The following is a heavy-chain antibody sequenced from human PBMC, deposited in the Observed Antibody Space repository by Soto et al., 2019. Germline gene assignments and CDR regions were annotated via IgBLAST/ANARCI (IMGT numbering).Heavy chain of an antibody. Sequence: QVQLQQWGAGLLKPSETLSLTCAVYGGSFSGYYWSWIRQPPGKGLEWIGEINHSGSTNYNPSLKIRVTISVDTSKNQFSLKLSSVTAADTAVYYCARGRFLDRSGKLDYWGQGTLVTVSS. J-gene: IGHJ4*02. V-gene: IGHV4-34*01. CDR1: GGSFSGYY. CDR3: ARGRFLDRSGKLDY. D-gene: IGHD3-22*01. CDR2: INHSGST.